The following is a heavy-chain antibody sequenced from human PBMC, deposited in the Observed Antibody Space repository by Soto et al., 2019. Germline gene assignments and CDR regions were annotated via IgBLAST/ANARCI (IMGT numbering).Heavy chain of an antibody. Sequence: ETLSLTCDVSGESFSGYYWSWIRQPPGKGLEWIGQIFHGGGTNYSPSLKSRVTISVDTSKNQFSLELTSVTAADTAVYYCARPHYDSNTFYSFFDYWGQGTLVTVSS. J-gene: IGHJ4*02. CDR2: IFHGGGT. CDR3: ARPHYDSNTFYSFFDY. V-gene: IGHV4-34*12. D-gene: IGHD3-22*01. CDR1: GESFSGYY.